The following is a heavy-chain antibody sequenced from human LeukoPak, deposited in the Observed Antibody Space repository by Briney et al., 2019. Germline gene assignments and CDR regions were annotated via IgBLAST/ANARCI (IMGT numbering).Heavy chain of an antibody. J-gene: IGHJ4*02. D-gene: IGHD2-2*01. CDR2: ISSSSSYI. CDR3: ARDVGYCSSTSCYYDDY. Sequence: GGSLRLSCAASGFTFSSYSMNWVRQAPGKGLEWVSSISSSSSYIYYADSVKGRFTISRDNAKNSLYLQMNSLRAEDTAVYYCARDVGYCSSTSCYYDDYWGQGTLATVSS. CDR1: GFTFSSYS. V-gene: IGHV3-21*01.